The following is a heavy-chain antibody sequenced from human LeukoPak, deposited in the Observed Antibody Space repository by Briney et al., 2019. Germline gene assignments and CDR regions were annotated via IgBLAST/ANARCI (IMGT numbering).Heavy chain of an antibody. CDR2: INPNSGGT. CDR1: GYTFTSYD. Sequence: ASVKVSCKASGYTFTSYDINWVRQAPGQGLEWMGWINPNSGGTNYAQKFQGRVTMTRDTSISTAYMELRRLRSDDTAVYYCARDSRLDPWGQGTLVTVSS. J-gene: IGHJ5*02. CDR3: ARDSRLDP. V-gene: IGHV1-2*02.